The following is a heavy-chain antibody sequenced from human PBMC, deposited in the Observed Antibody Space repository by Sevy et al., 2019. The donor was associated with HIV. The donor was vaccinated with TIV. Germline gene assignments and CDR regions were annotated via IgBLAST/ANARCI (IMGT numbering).Heavy chain of an antibody. CDR2: IYWNDDK. D-gene: IGHD3-16*02. CDR1: GFSLSTSGVG. V-gene: IGHV2-5*01. Sequence: SGPTLVNPTQNLTLTCTFSGFSLSTSGVGVGWIRQPPGKALEWLALIYWNDDKRYSPSLKSRLTITKDTSKNQVVLTMTNMDPVDTATYYCAHSLSVSIMITFGGVIVIPGSFDYWGQGTLVTVSS. CDR3: AHSLSVSIMITFGGVIVIPGSFDY. J-gene: IGHJ4*02.